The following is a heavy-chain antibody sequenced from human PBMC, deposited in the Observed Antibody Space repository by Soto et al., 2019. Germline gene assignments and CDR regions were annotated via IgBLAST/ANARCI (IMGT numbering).Heavy chain of an antibody. CDR2: IYYSGDT. CDR1: GGSISSDIFY. V-gene: IGHV4-39*01. Sequence: SETLSLTCTVSGGSISSDIFYLAWIRQPPGKGLEWIGIIYYSGDTYYNPSLAGRLTMSVDTSNQFSLTLRSVTAADTALYYCARNQPQRYCSGGTCRPAYGMDVWGQGTTVTVSS. D-gene: IGHD2-15*01. J-gene: IGHJ6*02. CDR3: ARNQPQRYCSGGTCRPAYGMDV.